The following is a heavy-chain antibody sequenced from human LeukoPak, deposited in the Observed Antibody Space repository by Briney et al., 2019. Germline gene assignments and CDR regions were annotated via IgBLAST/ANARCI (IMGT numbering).Heavy chain of an antibody. CDR1: GYTFTSYA. V-gene: IGHV1-3*01. CDR2: INAGNGNT. CDR3: ARDRPLLDSDPDSSGYYPDY. Sequence: ASVKVSCTASGYTFTSYAMHWVRQAPGQRLEWMGWINAGNGNTKYSQKFQGRVTITRDTSASTAYMELSSLRSEDTAVYYCARDRPLLDSDPDSSGYYPDYWGQGTLVTVSS. J-gene: IGHJ4*02. D-gene: IGHD3-22*01.